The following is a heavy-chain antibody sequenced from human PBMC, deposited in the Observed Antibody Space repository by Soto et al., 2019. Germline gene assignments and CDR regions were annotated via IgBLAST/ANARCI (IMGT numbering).Heavy chain of an antibody. CDR2: IYYSGST. CDR3: ARHGSVYYYYYMDV. J-gene: IGHJ6*03. V-gene: IGHV4-59*08. Sequence: PSETLSLTCTVSGGSISSYYWSWIRQPPGKGLEWIGYIYYSGSTNYTPSLKSRVTISVDTSKNQFSLKLSSVTAADTAVYYCARHGSVYYYYYMDVWGKGTTVTVSS. D-gene: IGHD5-12*01. CDR1: GGSISSYY.